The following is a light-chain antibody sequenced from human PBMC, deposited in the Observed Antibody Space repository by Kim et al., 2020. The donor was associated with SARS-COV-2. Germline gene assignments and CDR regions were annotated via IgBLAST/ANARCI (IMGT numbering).Light chain of an antibody. V-gene: IGKV3-15*01. CDR1: QSVSSN. CDR2: GAS. Sequence: VSPGERATLSCRASQSVSSNLAWYQQKPGQAPRLLIYGASTRATGIPARFSGSGSGTEFTLTISSLQSEDFGVYYCQQYNNWPPGTFGQGTKLEI. CDR3: QQYNNWPPGT. J-gene: IGKJ2*01.